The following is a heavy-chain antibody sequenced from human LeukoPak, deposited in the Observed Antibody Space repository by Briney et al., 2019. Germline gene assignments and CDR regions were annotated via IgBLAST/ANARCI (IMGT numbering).Heavy chain of an antibody. CDR2: ISGSGGST. V-gene: IGHV3-23*01. J-gene: IGHJ4*02. CDR1: GFTFNSYA. Sequence: GGSLRLSCAASGFTFNSYAMSWVRQAPGKGLEWVSAISGSGGSTYYADSVKGRFAISRDNSMNTLYLQMNSLRAEDTAVYYCAKVPYDDYFNTPFDYWGQGTLVTVSS. CDR3: AKVPYDDYFNTPFDY. D-gene: IGHD4-17*01.